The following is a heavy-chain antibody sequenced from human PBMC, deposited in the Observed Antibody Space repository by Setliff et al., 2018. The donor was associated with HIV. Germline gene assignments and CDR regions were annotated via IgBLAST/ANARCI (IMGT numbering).Heavy chain of an antibody. V-gene: IGHV3-23*01. CDR2: ISGSGGTT. D-gene: IGHD6-19*01. Sequence: PGGSLRLSCAASGFTFDDYGMSWVRQAPGKGLEWVSAISGSGGTTYYAESVKGRFTISRDNSKNTLYLQMNSLRAEDTAVYYCAKDQGITVGAAVYYYFYAMDVWGQGTSVTSP. J-gene: IGHJ6*02. CDR3: AKDQGITVGAAVYYYFYAMDV. CDR1: GFTFDDYG.